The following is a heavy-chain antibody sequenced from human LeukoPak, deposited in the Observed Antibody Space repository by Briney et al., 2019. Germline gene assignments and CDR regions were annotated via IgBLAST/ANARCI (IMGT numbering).Heavy chain of an antibody. CDR1: GYTFTGYY. CDR3: ATVAYYYDSSGYGDNWFDP. CDR2: INPNSGGT. Sequence: GASVKVSCKASGYTFTGYYMHWVRQAPGQGLEWMGRINPNSGGTNYAQKFQGRVTMTRDRSISTAYMELNRLRSDDTAVYYCATVAYYYDSSGYGDNWFDPWGQGTLVTVSS. J-gene: IGHJ5*02. D-gene: IGHD3-22*01. V-gene: IGHV1-2*06.